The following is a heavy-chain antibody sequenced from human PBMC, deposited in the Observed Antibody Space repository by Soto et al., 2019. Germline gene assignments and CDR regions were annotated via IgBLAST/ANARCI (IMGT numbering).Heavy chain of an antibody. CDR2: IYYSGST. J-gene: IGHJ4*02. Sequence: QLQLQESGPGLVKPSETLSLTCPVSGGSISSSSYYWGWIRQPPGKGLEWIGSIYYSGSTYYNPSLKSRVTISVDTSKNQFSLKLSSVTAADTAVYYCARPPVAKSSGWSYFDYWGQGTLVTVSS. D-gene: IGHD6-19*01. CDR1: GGSISSSSYY. CDR3: ARPPVAKSSGWSYFDY. V-gene: IGHV4-39*01.